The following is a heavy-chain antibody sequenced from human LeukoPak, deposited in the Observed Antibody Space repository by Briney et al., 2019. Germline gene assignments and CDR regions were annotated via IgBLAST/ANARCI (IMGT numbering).Heavy chain of an antibody. J-gene: IGHJ4*02. V-gene: IGHV4-61*02. CDR3: ARAMYDFWSGRGGTFDY. CDR2: IYTSGST. D-gene: IGHD3-3*01. CDR1: GGSISSGSYY. Sequence: KSSETLSLTCTVSGGSISSGSYYWSWIRQPAGKGLEWIGRIYTSGSTNYNPSLKSRVTISVDTSKNQFSLKLSSVTAADTAVYYCARAMYDFWSGRGGTFDYWGQGTLVTVSS.